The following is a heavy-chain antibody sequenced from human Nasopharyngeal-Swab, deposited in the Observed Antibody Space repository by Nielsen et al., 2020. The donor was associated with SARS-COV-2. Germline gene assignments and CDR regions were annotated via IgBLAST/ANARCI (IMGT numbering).Heavy chain of an antibody. CDR3: ARGTGYYYYMDV. D-gene: IGHD1-14*01. Sequence: GGSLRLSCAASGFTFSSYGMHWVRQAPGKGLEWVAVIWYDGSNKYYADSVKGRFTISRDNSKNTLYLQMNSLRAEDTAVYYCARGTGYYYYMDVGGKGTTVTRLL. V-gene: IGHV3-33*01. CDR1: GFTFSSYG. CDR2: IWYDGSNK. J-gene: IGHJ6*03.